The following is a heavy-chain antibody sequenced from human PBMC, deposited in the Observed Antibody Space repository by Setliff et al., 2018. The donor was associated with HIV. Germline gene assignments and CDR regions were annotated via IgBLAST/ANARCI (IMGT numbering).Heavy chain of an antibody. J-gene: IGHJ4*02. Sequence: ASVKVSCKVSGYTLTELSMHWARQAPGKGLEWMGGFDPEDGETIYAQKFQGRVTMTEDTSTDTAYMELSSLRSEDTAVYYCATDKHYYGSGSYYALDYWGQGTLVTVSS. V-gene: IGHV1-24*01. D-gene: IGHD3-10*01. CDR3: ATDKHYYGSGSYYALDY. CDR1: GYTLTELS. CDR2: FDPEDGET.